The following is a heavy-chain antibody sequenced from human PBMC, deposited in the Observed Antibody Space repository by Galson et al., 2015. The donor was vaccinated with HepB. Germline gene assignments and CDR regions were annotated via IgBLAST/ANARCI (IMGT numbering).Heavy chain of an antibody. V-gene: IGHV2-5*02. CDR1: GFSLSTSGVG. D-gene: IGHD3-3*01. J-gene: IGHJ5*02. CDR3: AHSALYDFWSGYLIPNWFDP. CDR2: IYWDDDK. Sequence: PALVKPTQTLTLTCTFSGFSLSTSGVGVGWIRQPPGKALEWLALIYWDDDKRYSPSLKSRLTITKDTSKNQVVLTMTNMDPVDTATYYCAHSALYDFWSGYLIPNWFDPWGQGTLVTVSS.